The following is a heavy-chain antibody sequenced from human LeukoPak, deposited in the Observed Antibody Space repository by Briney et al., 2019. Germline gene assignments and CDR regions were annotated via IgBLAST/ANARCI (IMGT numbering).Heavy chain of an antibody. CDR2: IWYDGSNK. J-gene: IGHJ4*02. D-gene: IGHD2-21*02. CDR3: ATSAHIEVGTAPPPDY. V-gene: IGHV3-33*01. Sequence: TGGSLRLSCATSGFTFNRFGMHWVRQAPGKGLEWVAVIWYDGSNKDYADSVKGRLTISRGNSKNTLYLQMSGLRAEDTAVYYCATSAHIEVGTAPPPDYWGQGTLVTVTS. CDR1: GFTFNRFG.